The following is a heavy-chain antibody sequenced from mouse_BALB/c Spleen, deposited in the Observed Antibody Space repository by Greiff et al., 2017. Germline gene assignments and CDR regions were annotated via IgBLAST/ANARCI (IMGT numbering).Heavy chain of an antibody. Sequence: QVQLKQSGAELMKPGASVKISCKATGYTFSSYWIEWVKQRPGHGLEWIGEILPGSGSTNYNEKFKGKATFTADTSSNTAYMQLSSLTSEDSAVYYCARSPITTVVATDYWGQGTTLTVSS. CDR1: GYTFSSYW. V-gene: IGHV1-9*01. J-gene: IGHJ2*01. CDR3: ARSPITTVVATDY. CDR2: ILPGSGST. D-gene: IGHD1-1*01.